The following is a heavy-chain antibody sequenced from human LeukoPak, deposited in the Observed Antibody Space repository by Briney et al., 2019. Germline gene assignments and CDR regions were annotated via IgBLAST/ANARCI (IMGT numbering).Heavy chain of an antibody. J-gene: IGHJ4*02. CDR2: ISSSSSYI. CDR1: GFTFSSYS. V-gene: IGHV3-21*01. Sequence: GGSLRLSCAASGFTFSSYSMNWVGQAPGKGLEWVSSISSSSSYIYYADSVKGRFTISRDNAKNSLYLQMNSLRAEDTAVYYCARENLLTTVTDYWGQGTLVTVSS. D-gene: IGHD4-17*01. CDR3: ARENLLTTVTDY.